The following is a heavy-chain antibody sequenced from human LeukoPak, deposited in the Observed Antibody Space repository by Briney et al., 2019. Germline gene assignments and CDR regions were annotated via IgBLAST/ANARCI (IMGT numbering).Heavy chain of an antibody. J-gene: IGHJ6*04. CDR1: GITFIKYS. CDR2: ITGSGTFT. CDR3: ARGWGMDV. V-gene: IGHV3-23*01. Sequence: GGSLRLSCAASGITFIKYSMTWLRQAQGKGLVWVSAITGSGTFTDYADSVKGRITISRDNSKNTLYLQMNSLRAEDTAVYYCARGWGMDVWGKGTTVTISS. D-gene: IGHD7-27*01.